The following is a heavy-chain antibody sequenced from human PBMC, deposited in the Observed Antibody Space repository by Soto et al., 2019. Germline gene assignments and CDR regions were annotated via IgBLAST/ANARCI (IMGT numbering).Heavy chain of an antibody. CDR3: AREGRGYCSSTSCPGI. Sequence: GGSLRLSCTASGFTFSNHWMSWVRQAPGKGLEWVANIKQDGSERYYVDSVKGRFTISTDNAKNSLYLQMNSLRAEDTAVYYCAREGRGYCSSTSCPGIWGQGTLVTVSS. J-gene: IGHJ4*02. V-gene: IGHV3-7*01. CDR1: GFTFSNHW. CDR2: IKQDGSER. D-gene: IGHD2-2*01.